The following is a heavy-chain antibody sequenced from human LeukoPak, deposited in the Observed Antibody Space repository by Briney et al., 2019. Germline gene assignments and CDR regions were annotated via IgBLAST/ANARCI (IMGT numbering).Heavy chain of an antibody. V-gene: IGHV4-39*07. CDR3: AREIDSSGYFHLDY. J-gene: IGHJ4*02. D-gene: IGHD3-22*01. Sequence: SETLSLTCTVSGGSISSSSYYWGWIRQPPGKGLEWIGSIYYSGSTYYNPSLKSRVTISVDTSKNQFSLKLSSVTAADTAVYYCAREIDSSGYFHLDYWGQGTLVTVSS. CDR2: IYYSGST. CDR1: GGSISSSSYY.